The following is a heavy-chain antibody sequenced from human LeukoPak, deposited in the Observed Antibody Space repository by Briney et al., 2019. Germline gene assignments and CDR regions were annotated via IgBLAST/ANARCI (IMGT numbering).Heavy chain of an antibody. V-gene: IGHV4-4*07. D-gene: IGHD1-26*01. Sequence: SETLSLTCTVSGGSISSYYWSWIRQPPGKGLEWIGRIYTSGSTNYNPSLKSRVTMSVDTSKNQFSLKLSSVTAADTAVYYCARDSGSYYLFAFDIWGQGTMVTVSS. CDR3: ARDSGSYYLFAFDI. J-gene: IGHJ3*02. CDR2: IYTSGST. CDR1: GGSISSYY.